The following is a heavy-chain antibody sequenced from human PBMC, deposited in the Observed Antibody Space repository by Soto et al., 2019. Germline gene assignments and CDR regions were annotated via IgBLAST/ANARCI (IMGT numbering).Heavy chain of an antibody. CDR3: AKNQQAVAGWDY. Sequence: SGGSLRLSCAASGFTFSSYWMHWVRQAPGKGLAWVSHINSDGSSISYADSVKGRFTISRDNAKNTLYLQMNSLRAEDTAVYYCAKNQQAVAGWDYWGQGTLVTVSS. CDR1: GFTFSSYW. CDR2: INSDGSSI. J-gene: IGHJ4*02. D-gene: IGHD6-19*01. V-gene: IGHV3-74*01.